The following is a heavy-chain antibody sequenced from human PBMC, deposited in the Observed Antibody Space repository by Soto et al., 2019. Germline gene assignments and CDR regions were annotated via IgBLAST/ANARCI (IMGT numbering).Heavy chain of an antibody. J-gene: IGHJ5*02. Sequence: SVKVSCKASGGTFSSYTISWVRQAPGQGLEWMGRIIPILGIANYAQKFQGRVTITADKSTSTAYMELSSLRSEDTAVYYCARGLYYYGSGSYYFGYNWFDPWGQGTLVTVSS. D-gene: IGHD3-10*01. CDR1: GGTFSSYT. CDR3: ARGLYYYGSGSYYFGYNWFDP. V-gene: IGHV1-69*02. CDR2: IIPILGIA.